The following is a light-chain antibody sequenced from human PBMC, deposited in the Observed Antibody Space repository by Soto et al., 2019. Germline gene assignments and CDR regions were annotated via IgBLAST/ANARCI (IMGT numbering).Light chain of an antibody. V-gene: IGLV2-23*02. Sequence: QSVLTQPASVSGSPGQSITISCAGTSSDVGSYNLVSWYQQHPGKAPKLMIYEVTKRPSGVSSRFSGSKSGNTASLTISGVQAEDEADYYCWSYAGSSTYVFGIGTKVTVL. CDR1: SSDVGSYNL. CDR3: WSYAGSSTYV. J-gene: IGLJ1*01. CDR2: EVT.